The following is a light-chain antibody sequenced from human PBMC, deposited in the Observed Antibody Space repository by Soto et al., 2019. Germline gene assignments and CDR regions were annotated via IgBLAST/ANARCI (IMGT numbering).Light chain of an antibody. J-gene: IGKJ5*01. CDR1: QGISSF. V-gene: IGKV1-9*01. Sequence: DIQLTQSPSFLSASVGDRVTITCRASQGISSFLAWYQEKPGEAPKLLIYDASPLQSGVPSRFSGSGSGTEFTLTISSLQPEDFATYYCQQLDSYPITFGQGTRLEIK. CDR2: DAS. CDR3: QQLDSYPIT.